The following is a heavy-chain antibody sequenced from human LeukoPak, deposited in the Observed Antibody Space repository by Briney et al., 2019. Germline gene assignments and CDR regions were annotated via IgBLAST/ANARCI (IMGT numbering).Heavy chain of an antibody. CDR2: IYYSGST. D-gene: IGHD5-12*01. CDR1: GGSISSYY. V-gene: IGHV4-59*12. CDR3: ARGLPHGTATIRKYYYYMDV. J-gene: IGHJ6*03. Sequence: PSETLSLTCTVSGGSISSYYWSWIRQPPGKGLEWIGYIYYSGSTNYNPSLKSRVTISVDTSKNQFSLKLSSVTAADTAVYYCARGLPHGTATIRKYYYYMDVWGKGTTVTVSS.